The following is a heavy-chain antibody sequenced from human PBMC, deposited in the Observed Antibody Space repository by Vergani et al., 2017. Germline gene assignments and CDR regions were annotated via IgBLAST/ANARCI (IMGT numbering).Heavy chain of an antibody. D-gene: IGHD6-19*01. J-gene: IGHJ4*02. CDR1: GFTFSSHA. CDR2: ISYDGSNR. V-gene: IGHV3-30*07. Sequence: QVQLVESGGGVVQPGRSLRLSCAASGFTFSSHAMHWVRQAPGKGLEWVAVISYDGSNRYYADSVKGRFTISRDNSKNTLYLQMNSLRAEDTAVYYCARREVAGASFDYWGQGTLVTVSS. CDR3: ARREVAGASFDY.